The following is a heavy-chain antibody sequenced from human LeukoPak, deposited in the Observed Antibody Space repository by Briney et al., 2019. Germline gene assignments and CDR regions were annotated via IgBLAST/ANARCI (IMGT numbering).Heavy chain of an antibody. J-gene: IGHJ4*02. CDR3: AKDEGDGLRYFVWPTD. D-gene: IGHD3-9*01. CDR2: ISGSGGST. V-gene: IGHV3-23*01. CDR1: GFTFSSYG. Sequence: GGSLRLSCAASGFTFSSYGMSWVRQAPGKGLEWVSAISGSGGSTYYADSVKGRFTISRDNSKNTLYLQMNSLRAEDTAVYYCAKDEGDGLRYFVWPTDWGQGTLVTVSS.